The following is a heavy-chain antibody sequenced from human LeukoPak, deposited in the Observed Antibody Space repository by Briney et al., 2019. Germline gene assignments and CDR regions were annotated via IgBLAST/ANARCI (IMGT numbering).Heavy chain of an antibody. Sequence: SGGSPRLSCAASGFSFSNYAVSWVRQAPGKRLEWVSAISGSGGSTYYAESVKGRFTISRDNSKNTLYLQMNSLRAEDTAVYYCAKDPLVNSQEYFDYWGQGTLVTVSS. V-gene: IGHV3-23*01. J-gene: IGHJ4*02. CDR3: AKDPLVNSQEYFDY. CDR2: ISGSGGST. D-gene: IGHD2/OR15-2a*01. CDR1: GFSFSNYA.